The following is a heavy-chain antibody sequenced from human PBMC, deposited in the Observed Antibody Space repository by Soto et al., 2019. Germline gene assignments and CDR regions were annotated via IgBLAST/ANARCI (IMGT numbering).Heavy chain of an antibody. D-gene: IGHD4-4*01. CDR3: ATGPRRGDVTPITTWGEPYFYGMDV. CDR2: PDPEDGET. Sequence: GSVNVYFKVSGYPLTELSMHLVRQAPGKGLEWIRRPDPEDGETFYTQNFQGRVTMTEDTSTDTAYMDLSSLKSEDTAVYYCATGPRRGDVTPITTWGEPYFYGMDVWGHGTTVTVSS. J-gene: IGHJ6*01. V-gene: IGHV1-24*01. CDR1: GYPLTELS.